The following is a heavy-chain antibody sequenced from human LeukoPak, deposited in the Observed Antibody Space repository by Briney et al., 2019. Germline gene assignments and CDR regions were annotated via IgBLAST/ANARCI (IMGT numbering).Heavy chain of an antibody. J-gene: IGHJ3*02. CDR1: GYTLSDLA. Sequence: ASVKVSCKVSGYTLSDLAMHWVRQAPGKGLEWMGGLHPEDGEAIYAQPLQGRVTMTEDTSTDTAYMELSSLRSEDTAVYCCATRNFGDYGAFDIWGQGTMVTVSS. CDR2: LHPEDGEA. D-gene: IGHD4-17*01. V-gene: IGHV1-24*01. CDR3: ATRNFGDYGAFDI.